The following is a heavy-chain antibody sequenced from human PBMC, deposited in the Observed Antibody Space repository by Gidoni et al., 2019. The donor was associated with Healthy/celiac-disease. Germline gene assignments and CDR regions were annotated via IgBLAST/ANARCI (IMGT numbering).Heavy chain of an antibody. Sequence: LVQSGGSLRLSCAASGFTFSSYAMSWVRQAPGKGLEGFSAISGRGGSTYYADSVKGRFTISRDNSKNTLYLQMNSLRAEDTAVYYCAKGRDIVVVPAAISTPCDYWGQGTLVTVSS. J-gene: IGHJ4*02. V-gene: IGHV3-23*01. CDR1: GFTFSSYA. CDR2: ISGRGGST. D-gene: IGHD2-2*01. CDR3: AKGRDIVVVPAAISTPCDY.